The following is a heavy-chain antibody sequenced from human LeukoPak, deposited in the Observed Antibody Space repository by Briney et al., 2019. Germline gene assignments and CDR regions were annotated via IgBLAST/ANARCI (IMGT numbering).Heavy chain of an antibody. V-gene: IGHV3-7*01. CDR3: ASQPSVADLDY. CDR1: GFTISSYW. D-gene: IGHD6-6*01. CDR2: IKPDGSEE. J-gene: IGHJ4*02. Sequence: GGSLRLSCAASGFTISSYWMTWVRRAPGKGLEWVANIKPDGSEEYYVDSVKGRFTISRDNAKNSLYLQLNSLRAEDTAVYYCASQPSVADLDYWGQGTLVTVSS.